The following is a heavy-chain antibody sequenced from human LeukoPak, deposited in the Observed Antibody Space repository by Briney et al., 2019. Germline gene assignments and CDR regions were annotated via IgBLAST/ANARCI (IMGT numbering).Heavy chain of an antibody. D-gene: IGHD4-17*01. V-gene: IGHV4-34*01. CDR3: ARGFGDYGADAFDI. CDR2: INHSGST. CDR1: GFTVSSNY. Sequence: GSLRLSCAASGFTVSSNYMSWIRQPPGKGLEWIGEINHSGSTNYNPSLKSRVTISVDTSKNQFSLKLSSVTAADTAVYYCARGFGDYGADAFDIWGQGTMVTVSS. J-gene: IGHJ3*02.